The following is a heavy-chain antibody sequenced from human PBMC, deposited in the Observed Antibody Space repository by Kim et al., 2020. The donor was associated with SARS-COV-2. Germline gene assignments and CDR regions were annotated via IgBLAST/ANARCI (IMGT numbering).Heavy chain of an antibody. CDR1: GGSFSGYY. J-gene: IGHJ5*02. Sequence: SETLSLTCAVYGGSFSGYYWSWIRQPPGKGLEWIGEINHSGSTNYNPSLKSRVTISVDTSKNQFSLKLSSVTAADTAVYYCARRVNYYDSSGYYVTWFDPWGQGTLVTVSS. V-gene: IGHV4-34*01. CDR2: INHSGST. D-gene: IGHD3-22*01. CDR3: ARRVNYYDSSGYYVTWFDP.